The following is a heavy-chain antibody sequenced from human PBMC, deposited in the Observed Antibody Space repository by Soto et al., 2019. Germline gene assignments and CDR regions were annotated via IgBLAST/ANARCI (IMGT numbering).Heavy chain of an antibody. V-gene: IGHV5-51*01. J-gene: IGHJ3*02. CDR2: IYPGDSDT. D-gene: IGHD6-19*01. CDR1: GCSFTSYW. CDR3: ARRSNGGQWLVSSGAFDI. Sequence: PGESLKISCKGSGCSFTSYWIGWVRQMPGKGLEWMGIIYPGDSDTRYSPSFQGQVTISADKSISTAYLQWSSLKASGTAMYYCARRSNGGQWLVSSGAFDIWGQGTMVTVSS.